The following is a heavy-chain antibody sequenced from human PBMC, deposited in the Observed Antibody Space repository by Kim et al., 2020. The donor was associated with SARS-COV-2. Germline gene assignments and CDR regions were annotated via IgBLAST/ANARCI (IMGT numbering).Heavy chain of an antibody. J-gene: IGHJ6*02. CDR2: ISGSGGST. V-gene: IGHV3-23*01. CDR1: GFTFSSYA. Sequence: GGSLRLSCAASGFTFSSYAMSWVRQAPGKGLEWVSAISGSGGSTYYADSVKGRFTISRDNSKNTLYLQMNSLRAEDTAVYYCAKDGGSSSWFSPGSYYYYYGLDVWGQGTTVPVSS. D-gene: IGHD6-13*01. CDR3: AKDGGSSSWFSPGSYYYYYGLDV.